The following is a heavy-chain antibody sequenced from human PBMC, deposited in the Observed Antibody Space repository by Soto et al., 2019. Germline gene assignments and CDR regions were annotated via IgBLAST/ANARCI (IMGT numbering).Heavy chain of an antibody. Sequence: SETLSLTCTVSGGSITTGGSYWSRIRQHPGKGLEWIGNIYHSGNTYYNPSLKSRLTISVDTSKNHFSLMVDSVTAADTAVYYCARARFQVLYGKPYFDSWGQGTLVTVSS. CDR2: IYHSGNT. J-gene: IGHJ4*02. D-gene: IGHD2-2*02. CDR1: GGSITTGGSY. V-gene: IGHV4-31*03. CDR3: ARARFQVLYGKPYFDS.